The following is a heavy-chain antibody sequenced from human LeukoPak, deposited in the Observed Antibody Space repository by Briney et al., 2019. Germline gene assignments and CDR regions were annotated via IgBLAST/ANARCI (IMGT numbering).Heavy chain of an antibody. CDR2: ISYDGSNK. D-gene: IGHD5-12*01. V-gene: IGHV3-30*04. CDR3: ARDRRLRGFYMDV. Sequence: GRSLRLSCAASGFTFSSYAMHWVRQGPGKGLEWVAVISYDGSNKYYADSVKGRFTISRDNSKNTLYLQMNSLRAEDTAVYYCARDRRLRGFYMDVWGKGTTVTVSS. CDR1: GFTFSSYA. J-gene: IGHJ6*03.